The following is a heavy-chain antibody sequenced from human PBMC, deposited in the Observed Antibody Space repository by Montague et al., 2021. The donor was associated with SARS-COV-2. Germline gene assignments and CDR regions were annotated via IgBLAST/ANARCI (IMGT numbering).Heavy chain of an antibody. CDR3: ARAQNTCFIAYCVNYFEV. CDR1: GGSISSYY. D-gene: IGHD1-26*01. J-gene: IGHJ4*02. Sequence: SETLSLTCEVSGGSISSYYWSWIRQSPGKGLEWIGYVHYTGSTKYNPSLKTRVTLSLDTPKKHCSLKLKSVTAADTAVYYCARAQNTCFIAYCVNYFEVWGLGALVTVSS. V-gene: IGHV4-59*01. CDR2: VHYTGST.